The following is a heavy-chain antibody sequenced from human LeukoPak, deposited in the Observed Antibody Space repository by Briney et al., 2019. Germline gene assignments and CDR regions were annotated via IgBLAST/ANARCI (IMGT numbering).Heavy chain of an antibody. Sequence: GASVKVSCKASGYTFSGHYMHWIRQAPGQGLEWMGIINPSGGSTSYAQKFQGRVIMTRDMSTSTVYMELSSLRSEDTAVYYCARETIPYCGGDCFPAFDIWGQGTMVTVSS. D-gene: IGHD2-21*02. CDR3: ARETIPYCGGDCFPAFDI. V-gene: IGHV1-46*01. J-gene: IGHJ3*02. CDR1: GYTFSGHY. CDR2: INPSGGST.